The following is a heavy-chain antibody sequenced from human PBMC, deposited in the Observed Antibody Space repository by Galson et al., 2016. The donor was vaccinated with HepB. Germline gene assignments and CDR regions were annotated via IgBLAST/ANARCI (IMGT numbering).Heavy chain of an antibody. CDR3: ARDSHALDF. J-gene: IGHJ4*02. V-gene: IGHV3-23*01. Sequence: SLRLSCAASGFTFSNYPMRWVRQAPGKGLEWVSSIRGGGDSTYYADSVKGRFTVSRDNSKNMLFLQMNRLRDEDSAVYYCARDSHALDFWGQGTLVTVSS. CDR1: GFTFSNYP. CDR2: IRGGGDST.